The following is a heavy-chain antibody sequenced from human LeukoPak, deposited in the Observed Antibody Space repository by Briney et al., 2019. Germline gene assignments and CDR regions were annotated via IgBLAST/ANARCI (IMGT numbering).Heavy chain of an antibody. CDR3: ARVGQVVTATQGSFDY. D-gene: IGHD2-21*02. V-gene: IGHV1-18*01. CDR1: GYTFTSYG. Sequence: ASVKVSCKASGYTFTSYGISWVRQAPGQGLEWMGWISAHNGNTNYAQKPQGRVTMATDTSTSTAYMELRSLRSDDTAVYYCARVGQVVTATQGSFDYWGQGTLVTVSS. J-gene: IGHJ4*02. CDR2: ISAHNGNT.